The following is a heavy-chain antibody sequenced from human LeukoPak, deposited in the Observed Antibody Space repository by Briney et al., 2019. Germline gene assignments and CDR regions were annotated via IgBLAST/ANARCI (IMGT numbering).Heavy chain of an antibody. V-gene: IGHV3-48*03. D-gene: IGHD6-19*01. J-gene: IGHJ4*02. CDR2: ISGSGTSI. CDR1: GFTFSNYE. Sequence: GGSLRLSCAASGFTFSNYEINWVRQAPGRGLEWISYISGSGTSIYHANSVEGRFTISRDNAKNSVYLQMNGLRAEDTAVYYCARARGWYRYYFDYWGQGTLVTVSS. CDR3: ARARGWYRYYFDY.